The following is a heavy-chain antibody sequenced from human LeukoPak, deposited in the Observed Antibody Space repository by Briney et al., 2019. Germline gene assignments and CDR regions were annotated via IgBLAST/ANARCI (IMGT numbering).Heavy chain of an antibody. CDR1: GGSFSGYY. D-gene: IGHD4-17*01. J-gene: IGHJ1*01. V-gene: IGHV4-34*01. Sequence: SETLSLTCAVYGGSFSGYYWSWIRQPPGKGLEWIGEINHSGSTNYNPSLKSRVTISVDTSKNQFSLKLSSVTAADTAVYYCARVLLLYGANGPKYFQHRGQGTLVTVSS. CDR2: INHSGST. CDR3: ARVLLLYGANGPKYFQH.